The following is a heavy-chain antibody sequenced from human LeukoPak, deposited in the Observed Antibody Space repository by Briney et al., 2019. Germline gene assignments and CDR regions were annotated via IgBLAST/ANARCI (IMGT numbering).Heavy chain of an antibody. CDR3: ARIKTGCSTGDAFDI. J-gene: IGHJ3*02. CDR1: GFTFSSFA. CDR2: ISFDGNNK. Sequence: GGSLRLSCAASGFTFSSFAMHWVRQDPGMGLEWVASISFDGNNKYYRDSVKGRFTVSRDNSKNTVDLQMSSLRPEDTAVYYCARIKTGCSTGDAFDIWGQGTMVTVSS. V-gene: IGHV3-30-3*01. D-gene: IGHD2-2*01.